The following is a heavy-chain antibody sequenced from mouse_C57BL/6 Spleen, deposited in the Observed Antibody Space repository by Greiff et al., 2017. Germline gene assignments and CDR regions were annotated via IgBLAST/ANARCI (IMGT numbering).Heavy chain of an antibody. J-gene: IGHJ3*01. CDR2: IDPSDSYT. V-gene: IGHV1-59*01. D-gene: IGHD1-1*01. CDR1: GYTFTSYW. Sequence: QVQLQQPGAELVRPGTSVKLSCKASGYTFTSYWMHWVKQRPGQGLEWIGVIDPSDSYTNYNQKFKGKAPLTVDTSSSTAYMQLSSLTSEDSAVYYCAREDGSSPFSYWGQGTLVTVSA. CDR3: AREDGSSPFSY.